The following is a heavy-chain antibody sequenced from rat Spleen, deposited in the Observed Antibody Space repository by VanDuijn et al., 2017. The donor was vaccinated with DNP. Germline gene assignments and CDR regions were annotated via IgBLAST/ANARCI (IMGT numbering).Heavy chain of an antibody. V-gene: IGHV5-7*01. CDR2: ISHGGRAT. CDR1: GFTFTDYN. Sequence: EVQLVESGGRLVQPGRSLRLSCAASGFTFTDYNMAWVRQAPKKGLEWVATISHGGRATYYRDSLKGRFSISRDVADTTLYLQMDSLRSEDMATYYCVRWNSGHFDYWGQGVMVTVSS. CDR3: VRWNSGHFDY. J-gene: IGHJ2*01. D-gene: IGHD4-3*01.